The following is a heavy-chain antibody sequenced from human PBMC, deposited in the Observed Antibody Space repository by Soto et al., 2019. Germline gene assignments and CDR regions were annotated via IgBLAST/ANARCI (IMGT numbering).Heavy chain of an antibody. D-gene: IGHD5-12*01. Sequence: PSETLSLTCTVSGGSISSESYYWGWVRQPPGKGLEWIGTIDYSGNIYYNPSLKSRVTISVDTSKTQFSLKLSSVTAADTAVYYCARPYSAYERHFDYWGQGTLVTVSS. CDR3: ARPYSAYERHFDY. V-gene: IGHV4-39*01. J-gene: IGHJ4*02. CDR2: IDYSGNI. CDR1: GGSISSESYY.